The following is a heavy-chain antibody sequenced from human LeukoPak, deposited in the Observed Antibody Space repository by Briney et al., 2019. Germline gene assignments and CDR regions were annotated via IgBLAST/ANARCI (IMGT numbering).Heavy chain of an antibody. CDR3: ARCSSGAFDY. D-gene: IGHD2-15*01. CDR1: GGSISSYF. V-gene: IGHV4-59*12. Sequence: PSETLSLTCTVSGGSISSYFWIWIRQPPGKGLEWIGYIYYSGNTNSNPSLKSRVTISVDTSKNQFSLKLSSVTAADTAVYYCARCSSGAFDYWGQGTLVTVSS. CDR2: IYYSGNT. J-gene: IGHJ4*02.